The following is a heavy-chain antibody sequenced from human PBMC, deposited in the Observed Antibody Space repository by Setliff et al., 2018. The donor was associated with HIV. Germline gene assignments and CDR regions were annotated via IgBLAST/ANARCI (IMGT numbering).Heavy chain of an antibody. CDR2: INFNSGGT. D-gene: IGHD1-26*01. Sequence: ASVKVSCKASGHTFTGYCMHWVRQAPGQGLEWMGWINFNSGGTNYAQKFQGRVHQRGPDPSTDTAYMDLSSLTSEDTAIYYCTTGGPVGAIDAFDLWGQGTMVTVSS. V-gene: IGHV1-2*02. J-gene: IGHJ3*01. CDR3: TTGGPVGAIDAFDL. CDR1: GHTFTGYC.